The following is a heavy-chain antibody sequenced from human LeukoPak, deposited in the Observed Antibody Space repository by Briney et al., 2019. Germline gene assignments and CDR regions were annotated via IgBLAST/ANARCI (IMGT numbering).Heavy chain of an antibody. Sequence: PGGSLRLSCAASGFTFSSYWMSWVRQAPGKGLEWVANIKQDGSEKYYVDSVKGRFTISRDNAKNSLYLQMNSLRAEDTAVYYCARDRVGQWLDGNYYYGMDVWGQGTTVTVSS. V-gene: IGHV3-7*01. J-gene: IGHJ6*02. D-gene: IGHD6-19*01. CDR3: ARDRVGQWLDGNYYYGMDV. CDR2: IKQDGSEK. CDR1: GFTFSSYW.